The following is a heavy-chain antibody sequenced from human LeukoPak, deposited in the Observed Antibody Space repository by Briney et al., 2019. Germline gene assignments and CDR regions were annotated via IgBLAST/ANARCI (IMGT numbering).Heavy chain of an antibody. CDR2: INGYGSST. J-gene: IGHJ4*02. D-gene: IGHD5-18*01. CDR3: ARDAPGNTALDY. CDR1: GFTFISYW. V-gene: IGHV3-74*01. Sequence: GGSLRLSCAASGFTFISYWMHWVRQAPGKGLVWVSRINGYGSSTDFADSVKGRFTISRDNAKNTLYLQMNSLRAEDTAVYYCARDAPGNTALDYWGQGTLVTVS.